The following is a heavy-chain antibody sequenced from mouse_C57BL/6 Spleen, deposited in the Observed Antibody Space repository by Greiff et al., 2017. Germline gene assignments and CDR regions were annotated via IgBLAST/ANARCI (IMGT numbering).Heavy chain of an antibody. CDR2: IDPEDGET. J-gene: IGHJ2*01. CDR3: ATYYGNFYFDY. Sequence: EVQLQQSGAELVKPGASVKLSCTASGFNIKDYYMHWVKQRTEQGLEWIGRIDPEDGETKSAPKFQGKATITADTSSNTAYLQLSSLTSEDTAVYYCATYYGNFYFDYWGQGTTLTVSS. D-gene: IGHD2-10*01. V-gene: IGHV14-2*01. CDR1: GFNIKDYY.